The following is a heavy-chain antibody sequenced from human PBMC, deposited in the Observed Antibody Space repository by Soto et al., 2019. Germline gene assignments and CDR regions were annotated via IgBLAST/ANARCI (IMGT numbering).Heavy chain of an antibody. J-gene: IGHJ4*02. CDR1: GFDFSDYA. D-gene: IGHD3-10*01. CDR3: AKTYHHLAWVPLYY. V-gene: IGHV3-23*01. CDR2: ISGGGGVT. Sequence: EVQLLESGGGLVQPGGSLRLSCIGSGFDFSDYAMTWVRQAPGEGLEWISSISGGGGVTEYADSVRGRYTISRDNSKSTLYLQMNSLRVDDSAVYYCAKTYHHLAWVPLYYWCQGTLVTVSS.